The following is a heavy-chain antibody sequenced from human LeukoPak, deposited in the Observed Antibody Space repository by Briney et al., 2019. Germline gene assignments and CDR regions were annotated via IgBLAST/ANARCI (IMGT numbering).Heavy chain of an antibody. CDR1: GFTFSSFD. Sequence: GGSLRLSCAPSGFTFSSFDMHWVRQPPDKGLEWVAFIKFDGSQKYYADSVRGRFTVSRYNSRNMLYLQLDSLGDDDTAVYFCARRLPDSGSYSPDYWGQGTLVTVSS. CDR3: ARRLPDSGSYSPDY. J-gene: IGHJ4*02. CDR2: IKFDGSQK. V-gene: IGHV3-30*02. D-gene: IGHD3-10*01.